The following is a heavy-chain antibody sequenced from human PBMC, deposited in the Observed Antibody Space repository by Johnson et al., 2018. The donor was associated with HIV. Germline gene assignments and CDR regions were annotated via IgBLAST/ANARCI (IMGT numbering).Heavy chain of an antibody. J-gene: IGHJ3*02. CDR2: ISGDGSSS. Sequence: MLLVESGGGVVQPGGSLRLSCAASGFTFSSMHWVRQVPGKGLMWVSRISGDGSSSSYADSVKGRFTISRDNAKNTLYLQLNSLRVEDTAIYYCARAQLLADDAFNNWGQGTMVTVSS. V-gene: IGHV3-74*02. CDR1: GFTFSS. D-gene: IGHD6-6*01. CDR3: ARAQLLADDAFNN.